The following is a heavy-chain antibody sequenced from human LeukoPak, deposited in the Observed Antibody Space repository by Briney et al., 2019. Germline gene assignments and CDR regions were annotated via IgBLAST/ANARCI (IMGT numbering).Heavy chain of an antibody. CDR3: ARDRTSGYNYASDY. V-gene: IGHV3-48*02. D-gene: IGHD5-24*01. J-gene: IGHJ4*02. Sequence: HPGGSLRLSCAASGFTFSSYDMNWVRQAPGKGLEWISYISRSSSTLYYADSVKGRFTISRDNAKNSLYLQMNSLRDDDTAVYYCARDRTSGYNYASDYWGQGTLVTVSS. CDR2: ISRSSSTL. CDR1: GFTFSSYD.